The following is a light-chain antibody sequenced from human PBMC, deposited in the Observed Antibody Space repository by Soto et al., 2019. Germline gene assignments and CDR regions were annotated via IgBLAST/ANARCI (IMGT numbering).Light chain of an antibody. CDR1: SSDVGAYNF. CDR2: EVT. CDR3: SSYTSLSTVV. Sequence: QSALTQPASVSGSPGQSITISCTGTSSDVGAYNFVSWYQLHPGEAPKLIIYEVTNRPSGVSERFSGSKSGNTASLTISGLQSEDETDYYCSSYTSLSTVVFXTGTKVTVL. J-gene: IGLJ1*01. V-gene: IGLV2-14*01.